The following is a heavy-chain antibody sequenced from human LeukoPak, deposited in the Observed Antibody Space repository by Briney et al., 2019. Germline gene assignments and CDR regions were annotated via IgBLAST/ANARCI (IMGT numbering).Heavy chain of an antibody. D-gene: IGHD3-3*01. Sequence: PSETLSLTCTVSGGSISSYYWSRIRQPPGKGLEWIGYIYYSGSTNYNPSLKSRVTISVDTSKNQFSLKLSSVTAADTAVYYCARGTTPYYDFWSGYPAAYYYMDVWGKGTTVTVSS. CDR1: GGSISSYY. J-gene: IGHJ6*03. CDR3: ARGTTPYYDFWSGYPAAYYYMDV. V-gene: IGHV4-59*01. CDR2: IYYSGST.